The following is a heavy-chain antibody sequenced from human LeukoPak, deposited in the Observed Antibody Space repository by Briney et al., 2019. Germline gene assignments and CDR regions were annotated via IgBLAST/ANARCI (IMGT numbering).Heavy chain of an antibody. Sequence: SETLSLTCAVYGGSFSGYYWSWIRQPPGKGLEWIGEINHSGSTNYNPSLKSRVTISVDTSKNQFSLKLSSVTAADTAVYYCARSRWLQSRFDYWGQGTLVTVSS. CDR1: GGSFSGYY. D-gene: IGHD5-24*01. CDR3: ARSRWLQSRFDY. J-gene: IGHJ4*02. V-gene: IGHV4-34*01. CDR2: INHSGST.